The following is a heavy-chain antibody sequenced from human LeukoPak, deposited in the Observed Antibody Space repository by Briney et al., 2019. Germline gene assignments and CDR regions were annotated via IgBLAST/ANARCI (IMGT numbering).Heavy chain of an antibody. CDR1: GFIFSNYW. CDR2: IKQDGSET. Sequence: QPGGSLRLSCATSGFIFSNYWTSWVRQAPGKGLEWVANIKQDGSETYYVDSVKGRFTISRDDAKNSLYLQMNSLRAEDTAVYYCAKSGYSYVLLDYWGQGTLVTVSS. V-gene: IGHV3-7*01. CDR3: AKSGYSYVLLDY. D-gene: IGHD5-18*01. J-gene: IGHJ4*02.